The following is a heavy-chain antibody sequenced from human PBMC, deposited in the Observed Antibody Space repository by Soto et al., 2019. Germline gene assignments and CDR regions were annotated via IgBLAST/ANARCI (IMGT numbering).Heavy chain of an antibody. CDR1: GFTFSSYA. J-gene: IGHJ2*01. V-gene: IGHV3-23*01. CDR2: ISGSGGST. Sequence: EVQLLESGGGLVQPGGSLRLSCAASGFTFSSYAMNWVRQAPGKGLEWVSVISGSGGSTYYADAVKGRFTISRDNSKNTLYLQMNSLRAEDTXXYXXXXXTXGWYFDLWGRGTLVTVSS. CDR3: XXXTXGWYFDL.